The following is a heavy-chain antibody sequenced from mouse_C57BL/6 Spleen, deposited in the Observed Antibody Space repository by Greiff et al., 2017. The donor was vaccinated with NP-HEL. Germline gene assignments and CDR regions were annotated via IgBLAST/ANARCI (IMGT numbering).Heavy chain of an antibody. Sequence: VQLQQSGAELVRPGASVKLSCKASGYTFTDYYINWVKQRPGQGLEWIARIYPGSGNTYYNEKFKGKATLTAEKSSSTAYMQLSSLTSEDSAVYFCARPSNYDGSWFAYWGQGTLVTVSA. V-gene: IGHV1-76*01. CDR2: IYPGSGNT. D-gene: IGHD2-4*01. CDR3: ARPSNYDGSWFAY. J-gene: IGHJ3*01. CDR1: GYTFTDYY.